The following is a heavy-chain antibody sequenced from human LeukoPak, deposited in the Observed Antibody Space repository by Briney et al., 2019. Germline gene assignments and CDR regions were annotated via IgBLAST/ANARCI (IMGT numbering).Heavy chain of an antibody. Sequence: GGSLRLSCAASGFTFSSYSMNWVRQAPGEGLEWVSSISSSSSYIYYADSVKGRFTISRDNAKNSLYLQMNSLRAEDTAVYYCARVEDTGWFDPWGQGTLVTVSS. V-gene: IGHV3-21*01. CDR2: ISSSSSYI. J-gene: IGHJ5*02. CDR1: GFTFSSYS. CDR3: ARVEDTGWFDP.